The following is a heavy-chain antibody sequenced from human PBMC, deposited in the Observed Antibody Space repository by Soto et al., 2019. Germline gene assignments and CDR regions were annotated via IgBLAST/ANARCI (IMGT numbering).Heavy chain of an antibody. CDR1: GYTFITYY. D-gene: IGHD3-9*01. CDR3: PRPPVYISDWYYYDL. V-gene: IGHV1-2*02. Sequence: ASVKVSCHASGYTFITYYMHSVRQAPGQGFEWMGRISPKRRGPNYAQKFQGRVSITWDTSLKTAYLDLSTLTSDATAMYYCPRPPVYISDWYYYDLWGQGSRVTASS. CDR2: ISPKRRGP. J-gene: IGHJ4*02.